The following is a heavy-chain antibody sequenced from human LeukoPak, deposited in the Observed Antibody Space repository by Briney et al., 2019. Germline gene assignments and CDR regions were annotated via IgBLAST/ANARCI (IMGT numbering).Heavy chain of an antibody. Sequence: ASVKVSCKASGYTFTGYYMHWVRQAPGQGLEWMGWMNPNSGHTGYAQKFQGRVTITRDTSISTAYMELSSLRSEDTAVYYCARGRASAGGYSGYDWGDWFDPWGQGTLVTVSS. CDR2: MNPNSGHT. D-gene: IGHD5-12*01. V-gene: IGHV1-8*03. J-gene: IGHJ5*02. CDR3: ARGRASAGGYSGYDWGDWFDP. CDR1: GYTFTGYY.